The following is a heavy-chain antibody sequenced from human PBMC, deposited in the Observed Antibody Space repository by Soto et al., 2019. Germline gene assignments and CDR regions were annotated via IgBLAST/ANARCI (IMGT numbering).Heavy chain of an antibody. CDR2: IYYSGST. CDR3: ARDEDFGGSRGGMDV. Sequence: QVRLEESGPGLVKPSQTLSLICTVSGGSINNANYFWSWIRHHPDNGLEWIGYIYYSGSTRYNPSLKTRVTMSIDTSKNQFSLRLNPVTAADTAVYFCARDEDFGGSRGGMDVWGRGTTVTVSS. V-gene: IGHV4-31*03. D-gene: IGHD2-15*01. CDR1: GGSINNANYF. J-gene: IGHJ6*02.